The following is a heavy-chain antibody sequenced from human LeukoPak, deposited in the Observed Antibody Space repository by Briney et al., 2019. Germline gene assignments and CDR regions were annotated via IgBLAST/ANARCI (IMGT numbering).Heavy chain of an antibody. CDR1: GGSISSYY. J-gene: IGHJ4*02. V-gene: IGHV4-59*08. CDR2: IYYSGST. Sequence: SETLSLTCTVSGGSISSYYWSWIREPPGKGLERIGYIYYSGSTNYNPSLKSRVTISVDTSKNQFSLKLSSVTAADTAVYYCARFPGYFDYWGQGTLVTVSS. CDR3: ARFPGYFDY.